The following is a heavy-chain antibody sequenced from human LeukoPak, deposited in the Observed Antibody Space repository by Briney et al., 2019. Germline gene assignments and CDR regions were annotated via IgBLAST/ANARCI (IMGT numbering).Heavy chain of an antibody. CDR1: GGSFSGYY. Sequence: SETLSLTCAVYGGSFSGYYWSWIRQPPGKGLGWIGEINHSGSTNYNPSLKSRVTISVDTSKNQFSLKLSSVTAADTAVYYRARDGSGGNSEWYFDLWGRGTLVTVTS. D-gene: IGHD4-23*01. J-gene: IGHJ2*01. CDR3: ARDGSGGNSEWYFDL. V-gene: IGHV4-34*01. CDR2: INHSGST.